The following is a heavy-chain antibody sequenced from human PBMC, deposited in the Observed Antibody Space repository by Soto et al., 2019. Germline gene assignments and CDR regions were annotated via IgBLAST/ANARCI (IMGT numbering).Heavy chain of an antibody. CDR2: ISSSGSTI. V-gene: IGHV3-11*01. CDR1: GFTFSDYY. CDR3: ASSITIVRVVEPAFDI. J-gene: IGHJ3*02. Sequence: GGSLRLSCAASGFTFSDYYMSWIRQAPGKGLEWVSYISSSGSTIYYADSVKGRFTISRDNAKNSLYLQMNSLRAEDTAVYYCASSITIVRVVEPAFDIWGQETMFTVSS. D-gene: IGHD3-3*01.